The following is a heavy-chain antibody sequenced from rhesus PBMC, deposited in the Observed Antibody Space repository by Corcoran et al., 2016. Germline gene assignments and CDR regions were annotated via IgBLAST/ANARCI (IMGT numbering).Heavy chain of an antibody. CDR3: AKEEYSGYSYDAFDF. CDR2: INSGAGST. CDR1: GFTFSSYG. J-gene: IGHJ3*01. V-gene: IGHV3S5*01. D-gene: IGHD5-24*01. Sequence: EVQLVETGGGLVQPGGSLKLSCAASGFTFSSYGMSWVRQAPGKGLEWVSAINSGAGSTSYADSVKGRFTISSDNSKNTLSLQMNSLRAEDTAVYYCAKEEYSGYSYDAFDFWGQGLRVTVSS.